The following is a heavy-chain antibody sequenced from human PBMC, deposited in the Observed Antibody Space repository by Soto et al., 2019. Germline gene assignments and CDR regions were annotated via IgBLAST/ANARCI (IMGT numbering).Heavy chain of an antibody. CDR3: ARDRGSGWFRDAFDI. V-gene: IGHV1-69*13. Sequence: GASVKVSCKASGGTFSSYGVSWVRQAPEQGLEWMGGIIPLFGTTNYAQMFQGRVTITADESTNTAYMELSSLRPEDTAVYYCARDRGSGWFRDAFDIWGQGTMVTVSS. CDR2: IIPLFGTT. J-gene: IGHJ3*02. CDR1: GGTFSSYG. D-gene: IGHD6-19*01.